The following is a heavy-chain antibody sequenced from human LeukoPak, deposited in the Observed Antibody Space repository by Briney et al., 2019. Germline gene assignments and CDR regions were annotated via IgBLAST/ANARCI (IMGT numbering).Heavy chain of an antibody. CDR1: GFTFVDFG. V-gene: IGHV3-20*04. D-gene: IGHD2-21*01. CDR2: INWDGSIT. J-gene: IGHJ6*02. CDR3: AKDWGGGCSSSSCSETAIYNYGMDL. Sequence: GGSLRLSCETSGFTFVDFGLSWVRQAPGKGLEWISGINWDGSITDYADSVKGRFTMSRDNAKNSLHLQMSSLRPEDTALYYCAKDWGGGCSSSSCSETAIYNYGMDLWGQGTTVTVSS.